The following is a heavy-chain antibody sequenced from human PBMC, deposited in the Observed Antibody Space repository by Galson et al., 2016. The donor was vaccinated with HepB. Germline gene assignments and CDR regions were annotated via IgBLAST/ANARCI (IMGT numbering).Heavy chain of an antibody. CDR3: ARENVITKVRGLIAAYGMDV. D-gene: IGHD3-10*01. Sequence: SLRLSCAASGFSFTNYSMNWVRQAPGKGLEWLSSISSSSNLIYYSESMKGRVTVSRDNAKNSLYLQMKSLRAEDTAVYYCARENVITKVRGLIAAYGMDVWGQGTTVTVSS. J-gene: IGHJ6*02. V-gene: IGHV3-21*01. CDR2: ISSSSNLI. CDR1: GFSFTNYS.